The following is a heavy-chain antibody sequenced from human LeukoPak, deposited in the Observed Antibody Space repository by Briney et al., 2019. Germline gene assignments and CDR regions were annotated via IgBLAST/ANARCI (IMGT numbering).Heavy chain of an antibody. CDR3: ARGPYSYDSSGAFDI. CDR2: ISSSGST. CDR1: GCSISSDYY. Sequence: SETLSLTCTVSGCSISSDYYWSWIRQPAGKGLEWIGRISSSGSTNYNPSLKSRVTISVDTSKNQFSLKLSSVTAADTAVYFCARGPYSYDSSGAFDIWGQGTMVTVSS. J-gene: IGHJ3*02. V-gene: IGHV4-61*02. D-gene: IGHD3-22*01.